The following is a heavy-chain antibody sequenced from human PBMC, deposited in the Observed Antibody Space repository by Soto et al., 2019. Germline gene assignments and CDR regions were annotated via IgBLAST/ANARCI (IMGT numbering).Heavy chain of an antibody. CDR3: TTDRYYDYVWGSYRNIDY. CDR1: GFTFSNAW. CDR2: IKSKTDGGTT. Sequence: EVQLVESGGGLVKPGGSLRLSCAASGFTFSNAWMSWVRQAPGKGLEWVGRIKSKTDGGTTDYAAPVKGRFTISRDDSKNTLYLQMNSLKNEDTAVYYCTTDRYYDYVWGSYRNIDYWGQGTLVTVSS. J-gene: IGHJ4*02. V-gene: IGHV3-15*01. D-gene: IGHD3-16*02.